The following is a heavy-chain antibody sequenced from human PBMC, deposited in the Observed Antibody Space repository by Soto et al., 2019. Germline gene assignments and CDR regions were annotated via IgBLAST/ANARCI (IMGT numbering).Heavy chain of an antibody. CDR3: ARDLTPPLAGVESEAYFQH. D-gene: IGHD3-3*01. CDR2: IWYDGSNK. Sequence: QVQLVESGGGVVQPGRSLRLSCAASGFTFGSYGMHWVRQAPGKGLEWVAVIWYDGSNKYYADSVKGRFTISRDNSKNTLYLQRNSLRAEDTAVYYCARDLTPPLAGVESEAYFQHWGQGTLVTVSS. J-gene: IGHJ1*01. V-gene: IGHV3-33*01. CDR1: GFTFGSYG.